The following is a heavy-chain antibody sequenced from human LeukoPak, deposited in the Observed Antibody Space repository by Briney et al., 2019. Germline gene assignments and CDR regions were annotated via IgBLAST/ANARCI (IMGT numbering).Heavy chain of an antibody. V-gene: IGHV6-1*01. CDR3: ARGTGSLDY. J-gene: IGHJ4*02. CDR2: TYSRSKWFN. D-gene: IGHD1-26*01. Sequence: SQTLSLTCAISGDSVSSKSASWNWIRQSTSRGLEWLGRTYSRSKWFNDYAVSVKSRITINPDTSKNQFSLHLTSVTPDDTAFYYCARGTGSLDYWGQGTLVTVSS. CDR1: GDSVSSKSAS.